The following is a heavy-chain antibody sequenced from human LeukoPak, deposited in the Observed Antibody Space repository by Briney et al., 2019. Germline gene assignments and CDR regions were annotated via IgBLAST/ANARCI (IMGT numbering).Heavy chain of an antibody. CDR2: ISSSSSYI. Sequence: GGSLRLSCAASGFTFSSYSMNWVRQAPGKGLEWVSSISSSSSYIYYADSVKGRFTISRDNSKNTLYLQMNSLRAEDTAVYYCARDAYYDFWSGYPRYFDYWGQGTLVTVSS. CDR1: GFTFSSYS. J-gene: IGHJ4*02. V-gene: IGHV3-21*01. CDR3: ARDAYYDFWSGYPRYFDY. D-gene: IGHD3-3*01.